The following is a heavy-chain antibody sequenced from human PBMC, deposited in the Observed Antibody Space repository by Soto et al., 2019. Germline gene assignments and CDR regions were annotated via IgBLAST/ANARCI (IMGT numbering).Heavy chain of an antibody. V-gene: IGHV2-26*01. CDR2: LFSNDEK. CDR1: GFSLSNARMG. CDR3: ARISGYDFDY. D-gene: IGHD3-3*01. J-gene: IGHJ4*02. Sequence: QVTLKDSGPVLVKPTETLTLTCTVSGFSLSNARMGVSWIRQPPGKALEWLAHLFSNDEKSYSTSLKSRLTVSKNPSKTQVVLTITNMDPVDTATYYCARISGYDFDYWGQGTLVTVSS.